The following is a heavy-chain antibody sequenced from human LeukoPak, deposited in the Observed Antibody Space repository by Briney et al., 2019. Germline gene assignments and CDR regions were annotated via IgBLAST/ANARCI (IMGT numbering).Heavy chain of an antibody. D-gene: IGHD6-6*01. J-gene: IGHJ6*03. CDR3: ARSIAARRDYYYMDV. CDR2: IGTSSSTI. V-gene: IGHV3-11*04. Sequence: PGGSLRLSCAASGFIFSDYDMTWIRQAPGKGLEWISYIGTSSSTIYYADSVKGRFTISRDNSKNTLYLQMNSLRAEDTAVYYCARSIAARRDYYYMDVWGKGTTVTVSS. CDR1: GFIFSDYD.